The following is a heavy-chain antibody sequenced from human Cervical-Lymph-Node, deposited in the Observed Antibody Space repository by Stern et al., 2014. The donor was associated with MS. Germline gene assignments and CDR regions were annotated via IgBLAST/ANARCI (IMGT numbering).Heavy chain of an antibody. CDR2: LFLHDET. CDR1: GFSLINARMG. V-gene: IGHV2-26*01. J-gene: IGHJ2*01. CDR3: ARIPPGYSVAWDWYFDL. Sequence: QVTLKESGPVLVKPTETLTLTCTVSGFSLINARMGVSWIRQPPGKALEWLAHLFLHDETYYSTSMLSRLTISKDTSKSQVVLTMTNMDPVDTATYYCARIPPGYSVAWDWYFDLWGRGTLVTVSS. D-gene: IGHD6-13*01.